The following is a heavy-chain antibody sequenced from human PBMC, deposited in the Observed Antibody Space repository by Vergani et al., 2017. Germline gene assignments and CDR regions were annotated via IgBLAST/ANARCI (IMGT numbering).Heavy chain of an antibody. D-gene: IGHD2-2*01. V-gene: IGHV1-18*01. Sequence: QVQLVQSGAEVKKPGASVKVSCKASGYTFTSYGISWVRQAPGQGLEWMGWISAYNGNTNYAQKLQGRVTITTDTSTSTAYMELRSLRSDDTAVYYCARDPLVVPAAIDDNWFDPWGQGTLVTVSS. J-gene: IGHJ5*02. CDR3: ARDPLVVPAAIDDNWFDP. CDR2: ISAYNGNT. CDR1: GYTFTSYG.